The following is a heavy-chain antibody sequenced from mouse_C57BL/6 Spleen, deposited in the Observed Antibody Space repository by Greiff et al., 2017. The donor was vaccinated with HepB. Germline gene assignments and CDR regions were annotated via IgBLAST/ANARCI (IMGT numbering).Heavy chain of an antibody. CDR1: GYTFTSYW. J-gene: IGHJ2*01. Sequence: QVQLQQPGAELVMPGASVKLSCKASGYTFTSYWMHWVKQRPGQGLEWIGEIDPSDSYTNYNQKFKGKSTLTVDKSSSTAYMQLSSLTSEDSAVYYCARRYYDYEGASWDYWGQGTTLTVSS. D-gene: IGHD2-4*01. CDR3: ARRYYDYEGASWDY. V-gene: IGHV1-69*01. CDR2: IDPSDSYT.